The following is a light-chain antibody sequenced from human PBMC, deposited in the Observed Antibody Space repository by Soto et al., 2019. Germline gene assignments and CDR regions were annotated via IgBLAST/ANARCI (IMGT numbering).Light chain of an antibody. V-gene: IGLV1-47*01. CDR2: RNN. Sequence: QSVLTQPPSASGTPGQRVTISCSGSSSNTGSNYVYWYQQLPGTAPKLLIYRNNQRPSGVPDRFSGSKSGTSASLATSGLRSEDEADYYCAAWDDSLSGHYVFGTGTKVTVL. J-gene: IGLJ1*01. CDR1: SSNTGSNY. CDR3: AAWDDSLSGHYV.